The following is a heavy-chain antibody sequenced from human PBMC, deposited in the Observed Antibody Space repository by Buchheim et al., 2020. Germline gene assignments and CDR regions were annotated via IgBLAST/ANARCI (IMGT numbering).Heavy chain of an antibody. D-gene: IGHD3-10*01. V-gene: IGHV3-30*18. CDR1: GFTFSSYG. J-gene: IGHJ6*02. CDR2: ISYDGSNK. CDR3: AKDGYYGSGTYYYYYNMDV. Sequence: QVQLVESGGGVVQPGRSLRLSCAASGFTFSSYGIHWVRQAPGKGLEWVAVISYDGSNKYYADSVKGRFTISRDNSKNKLYLQMSSLRAEDTAVYYCAKDGYYGSGTYYYYYNMDVWGQGTT.